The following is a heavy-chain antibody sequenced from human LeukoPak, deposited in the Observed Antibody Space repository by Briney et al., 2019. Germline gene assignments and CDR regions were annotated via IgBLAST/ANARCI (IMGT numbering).Heavy chain of an antibody. CDR1: GFTFSSYG. Sequence: GGSLRLSCAASGFTFSSYGMHWVRQAPGRGLEWVAVIWYDGSNKYYGDSVKGRFTISRDNSKNTLYLQMNSLRAEDTAVYYCARRFGELVDYWGQGTLVTVSS. D-gene: IGHD3-10*01. CDR2: IWYDGSNK. V-gene: IGHV3-33*01. CDR3: ARRFGELVDY. J-gene: IGHJ4*02.